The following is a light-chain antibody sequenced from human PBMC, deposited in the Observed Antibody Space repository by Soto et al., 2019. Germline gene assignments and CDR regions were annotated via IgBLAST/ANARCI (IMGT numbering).Light chain of an antibody. CDR2: GAS. V-gene: IGKV3-20*01. CDR1: QSVSSSY. Sequence: EIVLTQSPGTLSLSPGERATLSCRASQSVSSSYLAWYQQKPGQAPRLLIHGASSRATGIPDRFSGSGSGTDFTLTISRLEPEDFAVYYCQQDGSSQLTFGGGTKVEIK. CDR3: QQDGSSQLT. J-gene: IGKJ4*01.